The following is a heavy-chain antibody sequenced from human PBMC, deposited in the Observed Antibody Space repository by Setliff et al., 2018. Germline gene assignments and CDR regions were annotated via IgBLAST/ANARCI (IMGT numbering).Heavy chain of an antibody. Sequence: PSETLSLTCTVSGGSMTSYYWSWIRQSPWKGLEWIGQIHTGSTNYNPSLRSRVTISVDMSKNQFSLKLNSVTAADTAVYYCARGINTVSWTPKYWGQGTLVTVSS. V-gene: IGHV4-4*08. J-gene: IGHJ4*02. CDR1: GGSMTSYY. CDR2: IHTGST. D-gene: IGHD2-2*02. CDR3: ARGINTVSWTPKY.